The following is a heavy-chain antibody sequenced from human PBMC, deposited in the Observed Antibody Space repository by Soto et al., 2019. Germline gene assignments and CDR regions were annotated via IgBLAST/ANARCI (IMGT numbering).Heavy chain of an antibody. J-gene: IGHJ1*01. Sequence: EVQLVESGGGLSQPGGSLRLSCAASGFTVSSNYMSWVRQAPGKGLEWVSVIYSGGSTYYADSVKGRFTISRDNSKNTLYLQMTSRRAEDTAVYYCARDRVESGYPEYFQHWGQGTLVTVSS. CDR3: ARDRVESGYPEYFQH. CDR2: IYSGGST. V-gene: IGHV3-53*01. D-gene: IGHD3-22*01. CDR1: GFTVSSNY.